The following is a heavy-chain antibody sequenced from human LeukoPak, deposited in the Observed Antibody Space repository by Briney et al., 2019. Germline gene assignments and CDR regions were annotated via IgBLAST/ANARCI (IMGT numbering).Heavy chain of an antibody. Sequence: SQTLSLTCTVSGGSIGSGSYYWSWIRQPAGKGLEWIGRIYTSGSTNYNPSLKSRVTISVDTSKNQFSLKLSSVTAADTAVYYCARGSGIAARPYWYFDLWGRGTLVTVSS. CDR2: IYTSGST. CDR3: ARGSGIAARPYWYFDL. CDR1: GGSIGSGSYY. J-gene: IGHJ2*01. D-gene: IGHD6-6*01. V-gene: IGHV4-61*02.